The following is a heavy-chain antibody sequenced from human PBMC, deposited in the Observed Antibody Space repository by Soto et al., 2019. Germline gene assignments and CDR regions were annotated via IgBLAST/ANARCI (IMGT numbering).Heavy chain of an antibody. CDR3: ARYGGETGIDD. D-gene: IGHD7-27*01. V-gene: IGHV4-59*01. Sequence: SETLSLTCTVSGGSISSYYWSWIRQPPGKGLEWIGYIYYSGSTNYNPSLKSRVTISVDTSKNQFSLKLSSVTAADTAVYYCARYGGETGIDDWGQGTLVTVSS. CDR1: GGSISSYY. CDR2: IYYSGST. J-gene: IGHJ4*02.